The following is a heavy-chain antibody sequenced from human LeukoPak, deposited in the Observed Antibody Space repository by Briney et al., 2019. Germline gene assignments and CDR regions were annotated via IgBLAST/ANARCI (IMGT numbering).Heavy chain of an antibody. J-gene: IGHJ4*02. CDR2: INPNSGGT. CDR3: ARDYGSGSYFGIGLDY. CDR1: GYTFTGYY. D-gene: IGHD3-10*01. V-gene: IGHV1-2*04. Sequence: ASVKVSCKASGYTFTGYYMHWVRRAPGQGLEWMGWINPNSGGTNYAQKFQGWVTMTRDTSISTAYMELSRLRSDDTAVYYCARDYGSGSYFGIGLDYWGQGTLVTVSS.